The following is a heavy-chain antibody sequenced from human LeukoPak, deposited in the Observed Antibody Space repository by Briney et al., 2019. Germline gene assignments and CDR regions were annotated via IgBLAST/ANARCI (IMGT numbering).Heavy chain of an antibody. Sequence: ASVKVSCKASGYTFSDYAIQWVRQAPGQRLEWMGWINAGNGHTKYSQQFQGRVTITRDTSANTAYMELSSLRSEDTAVYHCARGRWFGTKVGYYFDYWGQGTLVTVSS. D-gene: IGHD3-10*01. V-gene: IGHV1-3*01. CDR3: ARGRWFGTKVGYYFDY. J-gene: IGHJ4*02. CDR2: INAGNGHT. CDR1: GYTFSDYA.